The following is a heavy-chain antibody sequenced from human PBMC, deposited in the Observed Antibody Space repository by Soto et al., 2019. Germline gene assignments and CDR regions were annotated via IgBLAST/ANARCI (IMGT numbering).Heavy chain of an antibody. J-gene: IGHJ4*02. V-gene: IGHV1-18*01. CDR1: GYSFTSYG. Sequence: QVQLVQSGAEVRKPGASVNISCRTSGYSFTSYGLSWVRQAPGQGLEWMGWISTHNGNTNSAQQLQGRATVTTDTSTSTAYMELRSLRSDDTAVYDCARWRDGYFDYWGQGTLVTVSS. CDR2: ISTHNGNT. CDR3: ARWRDGYFDY.